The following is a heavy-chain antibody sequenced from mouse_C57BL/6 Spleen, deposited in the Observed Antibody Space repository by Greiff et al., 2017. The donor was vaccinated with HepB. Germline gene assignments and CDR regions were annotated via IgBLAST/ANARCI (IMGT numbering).Heavy chain of an antibody. D-gene: IGHD1-1*01. CDR1: GYAFSSSW. CDR3: AITTVVAPYFDY. CDR2: IYPGDGDT. J-gene: IGHJ2*01. Sequence: QVQLQQSGPELVKPGASVKISCKASGYAFSSSWMNWVKQRPGKGLEWIGRIYPGDGDTNYNGKFKGKATLTADKSSSTAYMQISSLTSEDSAVYFCAITTVVAPYFDYWGQGTTLTVSS. V-gene: IGHV1-82*01.